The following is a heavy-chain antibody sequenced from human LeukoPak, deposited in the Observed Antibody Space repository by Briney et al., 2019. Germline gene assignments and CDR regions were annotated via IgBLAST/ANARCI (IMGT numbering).Heavy chain of an antibody. D-gene: IGHD7-27*01. CDR3: ARGLGAFDI. CDR2: INHSGST. J-gene: IGHJ3*02. CDR1: GGFFSGYY. V-gene: IGHV4-34*01. Sequence: SETLSLTCAVYGGFFSGYYWSWIRQPPGKGLEWIGEINHSGSTNYNPSLKSRVTISVDTSKNQFSLKLSSVTAADTAVYYCARGLGAFDIWGQGTMVTVSS.